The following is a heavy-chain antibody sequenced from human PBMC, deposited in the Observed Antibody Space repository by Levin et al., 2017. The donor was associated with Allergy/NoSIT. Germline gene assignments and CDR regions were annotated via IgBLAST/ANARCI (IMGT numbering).Heavy chain of an antibody. CDR1: GFTFGGYA. Sequence: GGSLRLSCAASGFTFGGYAMHWVRQAPGKGLEWVSGITWNSGSIGYADSVKGRFTISRDNAKNSLYLQMNSLGADDTALYYCAKTGTEGHYLDYWGQGTLVTVSS. CDR2: ITWNSGSI. V-gene: IGHV3-9*01. D-gene: IGHD1-7*01. J-gene: IGHJ4*02. CDR3: AKTGTEGHYLDY.